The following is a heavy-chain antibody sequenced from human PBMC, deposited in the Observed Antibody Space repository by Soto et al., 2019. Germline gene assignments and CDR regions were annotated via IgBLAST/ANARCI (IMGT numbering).Heavy chain of an antibody. J-gene: IGHJ6*02. D-gene: IGHD6-19*01. CDR2: ISSSSSYT. CDR3: ARTNGSGCMDV. Sequence: GGALRLSCAASGFTFSDYYMSWIRQAPGKGLEWVSYISSSSSYTNYADSVKGRFTISRDNAKNSLYLQMNSLRAEDTAVYYCARTNGSGCMDVWGQGTTVTSP. V-gene: IGHV3-11*06. CDR1: GFTFSDYY.